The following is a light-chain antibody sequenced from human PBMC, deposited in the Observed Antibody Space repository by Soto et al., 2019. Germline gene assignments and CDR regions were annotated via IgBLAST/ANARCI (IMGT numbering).Light chain of an antibody. V-gene: IGKV3-11*01. CDR2: DAS. J-gene: IGKJ1*01. CDR1: PSVSNS. Sequence: ESVLTQSPATLSLSPGERATLSCRASPSVSNSLAWYQHKPGQAPRLLIYDASNRATGVPTRFSGSGSGTDFTLTISSLEPEDFAVYYCQQYGSSSWTFGQGTKVEIK. CDR3: QQYGSSSWT.